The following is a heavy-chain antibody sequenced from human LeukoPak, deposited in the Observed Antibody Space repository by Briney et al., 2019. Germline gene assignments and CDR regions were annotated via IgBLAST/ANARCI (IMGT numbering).Heavy chain of an antibody. Sequence: GGSLRLSCAASGFTFSGSAMHWVRQASGKGLEWVGRIRSKANSYATAYAASVKGRFTISRDNSKNTAYLQMNSLKTEDTAVYYCTRSYYGSGSYYLGYYYYMDVWGKGTTVTISS. CDR3: TRSYYGSGSYYLGYYYYMDV. J-gene: IGHJ6*03. CDR2: IRSKANSYAT. CDR1: GFTFSGSA. V-gene: IGHV3-73*01. D-gene: IGHD3-10*01.